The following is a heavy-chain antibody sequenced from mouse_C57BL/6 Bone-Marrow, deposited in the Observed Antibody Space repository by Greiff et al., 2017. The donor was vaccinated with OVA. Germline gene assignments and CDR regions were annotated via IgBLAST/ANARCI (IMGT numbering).Heavy chain of an antibody. V-gene: IGHV1-18*01. CDR3: ARNSGYYYGSSSWYFDV. Sequence: VQLQQSGPELVKPGASVKIPCKASGYTFTDYNMDWVKQSHGKSLEWIGDINPNNGGTIYNQKFKGKATLTVDKSSSTAYMELRSLTSEDTAVYYCARNSGYYYGSSSWYFDVWGTGTTVTVSS. D-gene: IGHD1-1*01. J-gene: IGHJ1*03. CDR1: GYTFTDYN. CDR2: INPNNGGT.